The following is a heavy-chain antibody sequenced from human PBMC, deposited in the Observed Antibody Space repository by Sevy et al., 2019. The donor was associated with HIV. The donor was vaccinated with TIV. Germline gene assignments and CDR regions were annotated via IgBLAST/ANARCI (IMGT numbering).Heavy chain of an antibody. CDR1: GFTFSSYS. V-gene: IGHV3-21*01. CDR2: ISSSSSYI. Sequence: GGSLRLSCAASGFTFSSYSMNWVRQAPGKGLEWVSSISSSSSYIYYADSVKGRFTISRDNAKNSLYLQMNSLRAEDTAMYYCARVRRVVRRSSAFDIWGQGTMVTVSS. D-gene: IGHD3-10*01. J-gene: IGHJ3*02. CDR3: ARVRRVVRRSSAFDI.